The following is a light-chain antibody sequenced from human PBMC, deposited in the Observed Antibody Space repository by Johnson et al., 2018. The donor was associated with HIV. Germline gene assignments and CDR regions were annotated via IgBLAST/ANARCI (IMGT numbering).Light chain of an antibody. CDR2: DNN. CDR1: SSNIGNNY. J-gene: IGLJ1*01. CDR3: GRWESSLRAYV. Sequence: QSVLTQPPSVSAAPGQKVTISCSGSSSNIGNNYVSWYQQLPGTAPKLLIYDNNKRPSGIPDRFSGSKSGTSASLGITGLQTGDQADYYCGRWESSLRAYVFGTGTKVTVL. V-gene: IGLV1-51*01.